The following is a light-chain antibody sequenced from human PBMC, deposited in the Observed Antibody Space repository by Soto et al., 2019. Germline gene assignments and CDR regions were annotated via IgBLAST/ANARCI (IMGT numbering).Light chain of an antibody. CDR2: DVS. J-gene: IGLJ2*01. CDR3: SSYTSSSTVI. V-gene: IGLV2-14*01. Sequence: QSALTQPASVSGSPGQSITISCTGTSSDIGAYNYVSWYKQHPGKAPKLMIYDVSNRPSGVSNRFSGSKSGNTASLTISGLQAEDEADYYCSSYTSSSTVIFGGGTQLTVL. CDR1: SSDIGAYNY.